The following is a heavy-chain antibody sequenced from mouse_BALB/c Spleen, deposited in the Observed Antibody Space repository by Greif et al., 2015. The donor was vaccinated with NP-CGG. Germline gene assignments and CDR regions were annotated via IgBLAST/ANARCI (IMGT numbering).Heavy chain of an antibody. J-gene: IGHJ4*01. Sequence: VQLQQSGAELVRPGTSVKMSCKAAGYTFTNYWIGWVKQRPGHGLEWIGDIYPGGGYTNYNEKFKGKATLTADTSSSTAFMVISRLTSEDAAIYCCARGGRGCAMDYWGQGASVTVSS. CDR1: GYTFTNYW. CDR3: ARGGRGCAMDY. CDR2: IYPGGGYT. V-gene: IGHV1-63*02.